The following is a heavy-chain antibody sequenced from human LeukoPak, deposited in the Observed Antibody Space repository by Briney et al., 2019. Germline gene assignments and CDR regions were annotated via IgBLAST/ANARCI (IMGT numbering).Heavy chain of an antibody. V-gene: IGHV3-21*01. CDR2: ISSSSSYK. CDR3: ARDGVLTGNPFDY. D-gene: IGHD1-20*01. CDR1: GFTFSSYS. J-gene: IGHJ4*02. Sequence: GGSLRLSCAASGFTFSSYSMNWVRQAPGKGLEWVSSISSSSSYKYYADSVKGRFTISRDNAKNSLYLQMNSLRAEDTAVYYCARDGVLTGNPFDYWGQGTLVTVSS.